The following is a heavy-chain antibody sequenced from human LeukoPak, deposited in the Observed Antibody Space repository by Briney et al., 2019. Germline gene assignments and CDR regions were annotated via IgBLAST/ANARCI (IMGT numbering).Heavy chain of an antibody. Sequence: PGGSLRLSCAASGFTFSSYWMSWVRQAPGKGLEWVANIKQDGSERYYVDSVKGRFTISRDNAKNSLYLQMNSLRAEDTAVYYCARENWGYCSSTSCYEGGWFDPWGQGTLVTVSS. D-gene: IGHD2-2*01. CDR3: ARENWGYCSSTSCYEGGWFDP. CDR1: GFTFSSYW. J-gene: IGHJ5*02. CDR2: IKQDGSER. V-gene: IGHV3-7*01.